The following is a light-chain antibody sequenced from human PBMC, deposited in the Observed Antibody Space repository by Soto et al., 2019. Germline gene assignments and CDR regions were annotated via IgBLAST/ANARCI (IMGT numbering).Light chain of an antibody. CDR1: QGIINY. CDR3: QHYNSYSEA. Sequence: IQLTQSPSSLSASMGYRVTITCLASQGIINYLAWYQQKPGKAPKLLIYGASTLQGGVPSRFSGSGSGTDFTLTVSSLQPEDLETYYCQHYNSYSEAFGQGTKVDSK. J-gene: IGKJ1*01. CDR2: GAS. V-gene: IGKV1-16*01.